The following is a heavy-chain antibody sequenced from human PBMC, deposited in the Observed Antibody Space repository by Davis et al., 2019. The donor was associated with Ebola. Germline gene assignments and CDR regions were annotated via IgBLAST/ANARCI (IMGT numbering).Heavy chain of an antibody. Sequence: SETLSLTCAVYGGSFSGYYWSWIRQPPGKGLEWIGEINHSGSTTYNPSLKSRVTISVDTSKNQFSLKLSSVTAADTAVYYCARHVGGYCSSTSCLIHYGMDVWGQGTTVTVSS. CDR3: ARHVGGYCSSTSCLIHYGMDV. V-gene: IGHV4-34*01. D-gene: IGHD2-2*01. J-gene: IGHJ6*02. CDR2: INHSGST. CDR1: GGSFSGYY.